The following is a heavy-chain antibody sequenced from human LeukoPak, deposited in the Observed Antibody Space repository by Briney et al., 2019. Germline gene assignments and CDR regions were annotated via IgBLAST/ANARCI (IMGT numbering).Heavy chain of an antibody. CDR1: GFTFTTHG. CDR3: ARDRGNGVAAYYFDL. CDR2: ISNYNGNT. J-gene: IGHJ4*02. D-gene: IGHD1-1*01. V-gene: IGHV1-18*01. Sequence: ASVKVSCKASGFTFTTHGISWVRQAPGQGLEWMGWISNYNGNTNYAQTLQGRVTVATDTSTSTAYMELRSLRSDDTAVYYCARDRGNGVAAYYFDLWGQGTLVTVSS.